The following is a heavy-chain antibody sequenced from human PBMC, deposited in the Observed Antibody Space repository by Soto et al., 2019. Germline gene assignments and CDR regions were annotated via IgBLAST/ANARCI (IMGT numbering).Heavy chain of an antibody. CDR1: SDSISNYY. CDR3: DRGGGTRGWY. J-gene: IGHJ4*02. Sequence: QVQLQESGPGLVKPSETLSLTCTVSSDSISNYYWTWIRQPPGKGLEWIGYVHDSGRSNYNPSLKSQVKISVETSKKHFSQNLNSVTAADTAVYYCDRGGGTRGWYWGQGTLVTVSS. V-gene: IGHV4-59*01. D-gene: IGHD2-15*01. CDR2: VHDSGRS.